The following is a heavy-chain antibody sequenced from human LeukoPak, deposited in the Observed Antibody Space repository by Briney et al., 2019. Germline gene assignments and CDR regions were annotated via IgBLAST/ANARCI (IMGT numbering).Heavy chain of an antibody. CDR2: IRYDGSNK. Sequence: SGGSLRLSCAASGFAFSSYGMHWVRQAPGKGLEWVAFIRYDGSNKYYADSVKGRFTISRDNSKNTLYLQMNSLRAEDTAVYYCAREVTNYYRGQGTLVTVSS. CDR3: AREVTNYY. D-gene: IGHD2-21*02. J-gene: IGHJ4*02. CDR1: GFAFSSYG. V-gene: IGHV3-30*02.